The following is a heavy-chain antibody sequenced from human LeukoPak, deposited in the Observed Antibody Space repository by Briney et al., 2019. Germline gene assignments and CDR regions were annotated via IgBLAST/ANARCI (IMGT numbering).Heavy chain of an antibody. J-gene: IGHJ6*03. CDR1: GGSISSYY. Sequence: PSETLSLTCTVSGGSISSYYWNWIRQPPGKGLEWIGSISYSGSTNYNPSLESRVTISVDTSKNQISLKVSSATAADTTVYYCARAPERWYSYGSYTYYYMDVWGKGTTVTVSS. V-gene: IGHV4-59*01. D-gene: IGHD5-18*01. CDR3: ARAPERWYSYGSYTYYYMDV. CDR2: ISYSGST.